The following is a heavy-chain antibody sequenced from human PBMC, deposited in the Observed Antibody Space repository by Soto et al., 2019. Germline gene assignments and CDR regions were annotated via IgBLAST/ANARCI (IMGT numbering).Heavy chain of an antibody. CDR2: IYYSGNT. Sequence: QVQLQESGPGLVKPSETLSLTCSVSGGSISSYYWSWIRQPPGKGLEWIGYIYYSGNTNYNPSLKSRVPTSVATSKNPFSLQLSTVPAADTAVYYCTRRYGGTLDSWGQGTLVTVSS. CDR1: GGSISSYY. D-gene: IGHD2-15*01. V-gene: IGHV4-59*08. J-gene: IGHJ4*02. CDR3: TRRYGGTLDS.